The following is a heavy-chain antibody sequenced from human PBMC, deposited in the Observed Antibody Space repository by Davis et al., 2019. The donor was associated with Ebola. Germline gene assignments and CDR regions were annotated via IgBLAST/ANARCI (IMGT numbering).Heavy chain of an antibody. V-gene: IGHV6-1*01. D-gene: IGHD3-16*01. CDR1: GDSVSSLA. CDR3: VRGWGRSGLDV. CDR2: TYYTSKWHN. J-gene: IGHJ6*02. Sequence: HSQTLSLTCVISGDSVSSLAWNWIRQSPSRGLEWLGRTYYTSKWHNDYGESVKSRITINPDTSKNQLSLQLNSVTPEDTAVYYCVRGWGRSGLDVWGQGTTVTVSS.